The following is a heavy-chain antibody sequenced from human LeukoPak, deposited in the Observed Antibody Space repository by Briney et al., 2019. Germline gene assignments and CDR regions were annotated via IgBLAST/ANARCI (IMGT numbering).Heavy chain of an antibody. CDR2: ISSNGGST. V-gene: IGHV3-64*01. D-gene: IGHD5-18*01. CDR3: VRRRGYSYDY. J-gene: IGHJ4*02. Sequence: GGSLRLSCAASGFTFISYAMDWVRQAPGKGLEYVSGISSNGGSTYYASSVKGRFTISRDNSKTTLDLQMGSLRAEDMAVYYCVRRRGYSYDYWGQGTLVTVSS. CDR1: GFTFISYA.